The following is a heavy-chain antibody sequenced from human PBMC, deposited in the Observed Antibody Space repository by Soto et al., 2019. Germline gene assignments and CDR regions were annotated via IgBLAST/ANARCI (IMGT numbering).Heavy chain of an antibody. CDR1: GGTFSSYA. CDR3: ARRYDSSGYYAY. J-gene: IGHJ4*02. D-gene: IGHD3-22*01. CDR2: IIPIFGTA. Sequence: ASVKVSCKASGGTFSSYAISWVRQAPGQGLEWMGGIIPIFGTANYAQKFQGRVTITADESTSTAYMELSSLRSEDTAVYYCARRYDSSGYYAYWGQGTLVTVSS. V-gene: IGHV1-69*13.